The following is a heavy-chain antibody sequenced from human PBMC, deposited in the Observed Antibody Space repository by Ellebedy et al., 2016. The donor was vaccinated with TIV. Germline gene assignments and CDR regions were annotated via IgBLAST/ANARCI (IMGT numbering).Heavy chain of an antibody. V-gene: IGHV1-18*04. J-gene: IGHJ6*02. CDR2: ISTENRNT. CDR1: GYMFTNFA. CDR3: ARASIAYYYYGLDV. D-gene: IGHD6-6*01. Sequence: AASVKVSCKTSGYMFTNFAIAWVRQAPGQGLEWMGWISTENRNTNYEQKFQDRITMTTDTSTSTAYLDLRNLRSDDTAVYYCARASIAYYYYGLDVWGPGTTVTVS.